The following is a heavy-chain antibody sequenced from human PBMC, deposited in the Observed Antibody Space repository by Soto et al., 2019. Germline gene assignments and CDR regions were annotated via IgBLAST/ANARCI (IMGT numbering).Heavy chain of an antibody. CDR3: ARDRGRKGYCSGGSCYPIDY. D-gene: IGHD2-15*01. CDR1: GFTFSSYS. J-gene: IGHJ4*02. CDR2: ISSSSSYI. Sequence: PGGSLRLSCAAAGFTFSSYSMNWVRQAPGKGLEWVSSISSSSSYIYYADSVKGRFTISRDNAKNSLYLQMNSLRAEDTAVYYCARDRGRKGYCSGGSCYPIDYWGQGTLVTVSS. V-gene: IGHV3-21*01.